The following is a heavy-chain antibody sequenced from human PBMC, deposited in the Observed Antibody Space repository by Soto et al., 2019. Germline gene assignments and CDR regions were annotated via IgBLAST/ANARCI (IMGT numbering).Heavy chain of an antibody. Sequence: GGALKISSKGSGYSFTRYRIGWGRQMPGKGLEGMGIIYPGDSDTRYSPSFQGQVTISADKSISTAYLQWSSLKASDTAMYYCARQSQYYDSSGYSAIDYWGQGTLVTVSS. D-gene: IGHD3-22*01. CDR1: GYSFTRYR. CDR3: ARQSQYYDSSGYSAIDY. J-gene: IGHJ4*02. V-gene: IGHV5-51*01. CDR2: IYPGDSDT.